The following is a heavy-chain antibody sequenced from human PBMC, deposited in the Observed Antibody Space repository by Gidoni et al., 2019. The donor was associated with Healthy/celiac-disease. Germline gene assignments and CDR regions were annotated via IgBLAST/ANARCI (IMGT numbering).Heavy chain of an antibody. D-gene: IGHD6-13*01. CDR3: ARTGYSSSWYDYYYYGMDV. J-gene: IGHJ6*02. CDR2: MNPNSGNT. Sequence: QMQLVQSWAEVKMPGASLKVSCKDSGYTFTSYDINWVRQATGQGLEWMGWMNPNSGNTGYAQKFQGRVTMTRNTYISTAYMELSSLRSEDTAVYYCARTGYSSSWYDYYYYGMDVWGQGTTVTVSS. CDR1: GYTFTSYD. V-gene: IGHV1-8*01.